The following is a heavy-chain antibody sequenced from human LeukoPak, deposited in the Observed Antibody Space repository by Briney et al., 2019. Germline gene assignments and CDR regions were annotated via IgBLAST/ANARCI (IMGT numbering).Heavy chain of an antibody. D-gene: IGHD2-2*01. CDR2: IKQDGSDE. V-gene: IGHV3-7*01. J-gene: IGHJ5*02. Sequence: GGSLRLSCAASGFTFSNYWMSWVRQAPGKGLEWVANIKQDGSDEYYVDSVKGRFTISRDNAKNSLYLQMNSLRAEDTAVYYCARGYCSITSCYPNWFDPWGQGTLVTVSS. CDR3: ARGYCSITSCYPNWFDP. CDR1: GFTFSNYW.